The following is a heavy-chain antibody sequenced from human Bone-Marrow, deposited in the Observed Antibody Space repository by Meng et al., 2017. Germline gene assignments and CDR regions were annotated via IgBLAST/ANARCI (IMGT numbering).Heavy chain of an antibody. J-gene: IGHJ4*02. CDR3: TRGSLEADEDPG. V-gene: IGHV7-4-1*02. D-gene: IGHD6-13*01. CDR1: EYTFTKYA. CDR2: INNITGDP. Sequence: QVHMVQSGAELKKPGAAAKVPCKASEYTFTKYAMNWVRQAPGQGLEWMGCINNITGDPTYARGFTGRFVFTLDTSVSTANLQINHLKPDDTAVYYCTRGSLEADEDPGWGQGTLVTVSS.